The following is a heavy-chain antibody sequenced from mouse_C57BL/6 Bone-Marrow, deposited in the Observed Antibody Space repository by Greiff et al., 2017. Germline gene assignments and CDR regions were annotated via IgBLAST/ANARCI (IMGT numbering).Heavy chain of an antibody. V-gene: IGHV1-64*01. Sequence: QVQLQQSGAELVKPGASVKLSCKASGYTFTSSWMHWVKQRPGQGLEWIGMFHPNSGSTNYNEKFKSKATLTVEKSSSTAYMQLSSLTSEDSAVYYSTRDPPFAYWGQGTLVTVSA. CDR1: GYTFTSSW. CDR2: FHPNSGST. J-gene: IGHJ3*01. CDR3: TRDPPFAY.